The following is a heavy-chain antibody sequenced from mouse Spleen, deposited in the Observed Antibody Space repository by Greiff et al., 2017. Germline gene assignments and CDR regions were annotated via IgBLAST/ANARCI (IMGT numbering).Heavy chain of an antibody. CDR3: ARETLPGVGAMDY. V-gene: IGHV1S33*01. J-gene: IGHJ4*01. CDR1: GYTFTSYD. CDR2: IYPGDGST. D-gene: IGHD1-1*01. Sequence: SGPELVKPGALVKISCKASGYTFTSYDINWVKQRPGQGLEWIGWIYPGDGSTKYNEKFKGKATLTADKSSSTAYMQLSSLTSENSAVYFCARETLPGVGAMDYWGQGTSVTVSS.